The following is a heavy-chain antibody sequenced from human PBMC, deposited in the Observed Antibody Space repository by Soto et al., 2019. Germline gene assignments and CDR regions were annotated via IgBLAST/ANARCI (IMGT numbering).Heavy chain of an antibody. D-gene: IGHD2-15*01. CDR3: ASGRSQGAYNWFDP. CDR2: ITHSGSA. CDR1: GGSIYNHY. Sequence: SETLSLTCTVSGGSIYNHYWSWVRQPPGRGLDWIGEITHSGSANYNPSLRSRVTISVDTSKNQFSLKLSSVTAADTAVYYCASGRSQGAYNWFDPWGQGTLVTVSS. V-gene: IGHV4-34*01. J-gene: IGHJ5*02.